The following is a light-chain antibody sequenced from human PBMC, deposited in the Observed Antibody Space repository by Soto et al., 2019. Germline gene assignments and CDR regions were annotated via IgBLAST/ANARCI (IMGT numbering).Light chain of an antibody. J-gene: IGLJ1*01. CDR2: DVS. CDR3: MSYTPTSSFV. V-gene: IGLV2-14*03. CDR1: RSDIGTYNY. Sequence: QSVLTQPASMSGSPGQSITISCTGTRSDIGTYNYLSWYQQHPGKAPRLVISDVSNRPSGVSNRFSGSKSGNTASLTITGLQSEDEADYYCMSYTPTSSFVFGSGTKLTVL.